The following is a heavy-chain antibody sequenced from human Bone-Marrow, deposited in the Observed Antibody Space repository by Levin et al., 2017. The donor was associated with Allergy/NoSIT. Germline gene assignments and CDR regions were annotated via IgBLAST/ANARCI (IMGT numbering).Heavy chain of an antibody. CDR2: INNNNGKT. V-gene: IGHV1-18*01. CDR1: GYTFTDYG. Sequence: ASVKVSCKASGYTFTDYGISWVRQAPGQGLEWMGWINNNNGKTHYAQKFQGRVTMTTDTSTNTAYMELRSLRSDDTAVYYCARGFDCWGQGAPVTVFS. J-gene: IGHJ4*02. CDR3: ARGFDC.